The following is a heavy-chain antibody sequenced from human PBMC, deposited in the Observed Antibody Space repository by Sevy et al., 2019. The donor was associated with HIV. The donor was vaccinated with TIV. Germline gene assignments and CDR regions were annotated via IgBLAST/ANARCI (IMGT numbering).Heavy chain of an antibody. CDR2: ISGSSSAI. V-gene: IGHV3-11*01. CDR3: AKDRSGDYFDY. D-gene: IGHD1-26*01. J-gene: IGHJ4*02. CDR1: GFTFSDYY. Sequence: GGSLRLSCAASGFTFSDYYMSWIRQAPGKGLEWISYISGSSSAIVYADSVKGRFAISRNNAKNSLYLHMDNLRAEDAAVYYCAKDRSGDYFDYWGQGTLVTVSS.